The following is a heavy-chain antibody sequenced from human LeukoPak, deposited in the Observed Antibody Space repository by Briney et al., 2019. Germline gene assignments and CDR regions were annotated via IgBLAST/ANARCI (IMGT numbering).Heavy chain of an antibody. J-gene: IGHJ4*02. CDR1: GFAFSTYW. CDR2: VNGNEREK. V-gene: IGHV3-7*01. Sequence: GGSLRLSCAASGFAFSTYWMTWVRQAPGKGLEWVANVNGNEREKYYVDSVKGRFTISRDNAQNSLYLQMSSLRVEDTAVYYCARGRYCTSGSCYFDYWGQGTLVTVSS. D-gene: IGHD2-8*01. CDR3: ARGRYCTSGSCYFDY.